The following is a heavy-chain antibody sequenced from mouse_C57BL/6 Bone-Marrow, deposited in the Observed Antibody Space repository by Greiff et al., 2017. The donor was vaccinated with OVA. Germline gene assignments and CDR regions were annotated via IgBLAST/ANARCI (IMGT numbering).Heavy chain of an antibody. D-gene: IGHD2-12*01. Sequence: VKLMESGAELARPGASVKLSCKASGYTFTSYGISWVEQRTGQGLEWIGEIYPRSGNTYYNEKFKGKATLTADKSSSTAYMELRSLTSEDSAVYFCARRTYSRYAMDYWGQGTSVTVSS. CDR3: ARRTYSRYAMDY. V-gene: IGHV1-81*01. CDR2: IYPRSGNT. J-gene: IGHJ4*01. CDR1: GYTFTSYG.